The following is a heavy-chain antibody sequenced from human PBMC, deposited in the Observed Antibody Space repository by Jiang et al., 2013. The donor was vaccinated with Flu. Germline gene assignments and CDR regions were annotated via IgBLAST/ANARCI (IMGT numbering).Heavy chain of an antibody. CDR1: GDSISGNTPA. V-gene: IGHV6-1*01. D-gene: IGHD6-13*01. CDR3: ARGIAEGGGGLDY. Sequence: QTLSLTCAISGDSISGNTPAWNWIRQSPLRGLEWLGRTYYRSKWYYDYAISVKSRITINPDTSKNQFSLQLSSVTPEDTAVYYCARGIAEGGGGLDYWGQGTLVTVSS. CDR2: TYYRSKWYY. J-gene: IGHJ4*02.